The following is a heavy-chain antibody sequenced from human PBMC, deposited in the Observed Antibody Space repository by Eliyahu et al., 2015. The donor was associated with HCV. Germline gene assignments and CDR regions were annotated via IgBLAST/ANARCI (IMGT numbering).Heavy chain of an antibody. J-gene: IGHJ5*02. CDR1: GGSITTYY. D-gene: IGHD6-19*01. CDR2: IHHRVST. CDR3: ASGGGGIAVAGTGGWFDP. Sequence: QVQLQESGPGLVKPSETLSLTCTVSGGSITTYYWSWIRQPPGKGLEWIVYIHHRVSTNYNPSLKSRVTISVDTSKXQFSLNLTSVTAADTAVYYCASGGGGIAVAGTGGWFDPWGQGTLVTVSS. V-gene: IGHV4-59*01.